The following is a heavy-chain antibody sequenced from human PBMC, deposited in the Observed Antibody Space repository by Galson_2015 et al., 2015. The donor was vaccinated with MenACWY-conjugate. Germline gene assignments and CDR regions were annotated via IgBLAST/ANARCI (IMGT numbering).Heavy chain of an antibody. CDR2: IYDSGTT. Sequence: SETLSLTCTVSGGSASSSGYYWTWLRQPPGKGLEWIGLIYDSGTTKYNPSLKGRVTISLDTSKNQVSLKLSSVTAAGTAVYYCAREFSYWGQGTLVTVSS. CDR1: GGSASSSGYY. D-gene: IGHD2/OR15-2a*01. V-gene: IGHV4-61*08. CDR3: AREFSY. J-gene: IGHJ4*02.